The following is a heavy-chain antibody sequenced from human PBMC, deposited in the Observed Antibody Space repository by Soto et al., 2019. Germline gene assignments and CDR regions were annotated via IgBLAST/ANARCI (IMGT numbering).Heavy chain of an antibody. CDR1: GYTLTELS. D-gene: IGHD2-2*01. V-gene: IGHV1-24*01. CDR2: FDPEDGET. Sequence: ASVKVSCKVSGYTLTELSMHWVRQAPGKGLEWMGGFDPEDGETIYAQKFQGRVTMTEDTSTDTAYMELSSLRSEDTAVYYCATLGSTKPSYYYYYGIDVWGQGTTVTVSS. CDR3: ATLGSTKPSYYYYYGIDV. J-gene: IGHJ6*02.